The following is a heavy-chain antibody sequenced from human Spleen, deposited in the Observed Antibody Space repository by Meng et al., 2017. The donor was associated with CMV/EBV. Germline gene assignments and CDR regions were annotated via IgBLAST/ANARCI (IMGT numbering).Heavy chain of an antibody. CDR3: ARDSPSLYSSSPGIDF. CDR1: GYSFTSYG. D-gene: IGHD6-6*01. Sequence: ASVKVSCKTSGYSFTSYGISWVRQAPGQGLEWMGWISVYTDNTGSAQKYQGRLTMTTDTSTSTAYMEVRSLRSDDTAVYYCARDSPSLYSSSPGIDFWGQGTLVTVSS. V-gene: IGHV1-18*01. J-gene: IGHJ4*02. CDR2: ISVYTDNT.